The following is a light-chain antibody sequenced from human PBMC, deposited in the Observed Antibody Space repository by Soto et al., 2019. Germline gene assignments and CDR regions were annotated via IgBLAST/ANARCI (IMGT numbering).Light chain of an antibody. Sequence: DIRMTQSPSPLSASVGDRVTITCPATQVIGTYVNWYQQKPGKAPKLLIYEASTLETGVPSRFGGSGSGTDFTFTSSSLKPEDVGTYYCQQYYDLPLTVGGGTKVEIK. CDR2: EAS. J-gene: IGKJ4*01. CDR1: QVIGTY. CDR3: QQYYDLPLT. V-gene: IGKV1-33*01.